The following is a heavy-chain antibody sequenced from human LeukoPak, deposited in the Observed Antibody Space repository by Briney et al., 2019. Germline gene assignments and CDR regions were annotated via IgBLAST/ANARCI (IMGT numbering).Heavy chain of an antibody. D-gene: IGHD6-19*01. CDR2: IYYSGST. Sequence: PSETLSLTCTVSGCSISSSSYYWGWIRQPPGKGLEWIGSIYYSGSTYYNPSLKSRVTISVDTSKNQFSLKLSSVTAADTAVYYCARGPASIAVAGMDYWGQGTLVTVSS. CDR1: GCSISSSSYY. V-gene: IGHV4-39*01. J-gene: IGHJ4*02. CDR3: ARGPASIAVAGMDY.